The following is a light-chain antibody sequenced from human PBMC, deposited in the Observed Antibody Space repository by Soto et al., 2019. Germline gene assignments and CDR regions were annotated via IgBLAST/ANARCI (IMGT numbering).Light chain of an antibody. V-gene: IGKV1-5*03. CDR3: QQYSSYSRT. CDR1: QSISSW. Sequence: DIQMTQSPSTLSASVVDRVTITCRASQSISSWLAWYQQKPGKAPNLLIYKASSLESGVPSRFSGSGSGTEFTLTISSLQPDDFATYYCQQYSSYSRTFGQGTKVEVK. CDR2: KAS. J-gene: IGKJ1*01.